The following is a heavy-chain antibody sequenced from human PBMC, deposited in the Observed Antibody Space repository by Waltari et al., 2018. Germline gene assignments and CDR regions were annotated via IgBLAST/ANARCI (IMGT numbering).Heavy chain of an antibody. CDR2: ISSSGSTR. J-gene: IGHJ6*02. CDR1: GFTFSSYE. V-gene: IGHV3-48*03. D-gene: IGHD3-3*01. Sequence: EVQLVESGGGLVQPGGSLRLSCAASGFTFSSYEMNWVRQAPGKGLEWVSYISSSGSTRYYADAVKGRFTISRDNAKNSLYLQMNSLRAEDTAVYYCARDRGITIFGVIGGKPYGMDVWGQGTTVTVSS. CDR3: ARDRGITIFGVIGGKPYGMDV.